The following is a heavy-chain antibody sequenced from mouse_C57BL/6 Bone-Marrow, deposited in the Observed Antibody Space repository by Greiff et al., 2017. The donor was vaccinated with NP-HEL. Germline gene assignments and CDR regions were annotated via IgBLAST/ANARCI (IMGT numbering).Heavy chain of an antibody. CDR1: GYTFTDYN. Sequence: VQLQQSGPELVKPGASVTMSCKASGYTFTDYNMHWVKQSHGKSLEWIGYINPNNGGTSYNQKVKGKATLTVNTSSSTAYMELRSLTSEDSAVYYCAREAWFAYWGQGTLVTVSA. V-gene: IGHV1-22*01. CDR2: INPNNGGT. CDR3: AREAWFAY. J-gene: IGHJ3*01.